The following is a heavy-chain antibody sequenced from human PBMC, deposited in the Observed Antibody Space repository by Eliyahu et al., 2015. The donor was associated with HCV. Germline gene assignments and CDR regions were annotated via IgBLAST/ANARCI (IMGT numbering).Heavy chain of an antibody. CDR1: GFTVSRXY. D-gene: IGHD4-11*01. V-gene: IGHV3-66*01. J-gene: IGHJ6*02. Sequence: EVQLVESGGGLVQPGGSLXLXCXASGFTVSRXYXSWVRQAPGKGLEWVSVIYSGGSTYYADSVKGRFTISRDNSKNTLYLQMNSLRAEDTAVYYCAREGKRTTVTTGYYYYGMDVWGQGTTVTVSS. CDR2: IYSGGST. CDR3: AREGKRTTVTTGYYYYGMDV.